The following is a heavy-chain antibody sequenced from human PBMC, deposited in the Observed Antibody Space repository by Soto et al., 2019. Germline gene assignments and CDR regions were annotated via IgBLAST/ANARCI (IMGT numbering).Heavy chain of an antibody. CDR2: INGDGSFT. J-gene: IGHJ4*02. D-gene: IGHD3-10*01. Sequence: GSLRLSCGASGFTFSNYWMHWVRQAPGEGLVWVSRINGDGSFTRFADSVKGRFTISRDNAKNTLYLQMNSLRVDDTAVYYCARVGGGSGNFDYWGQGTLVTVSS. CDR3: ARVGGGSGNFDY. V-gene: IGHV3-74*01. CDR1: GFTFSNYW.